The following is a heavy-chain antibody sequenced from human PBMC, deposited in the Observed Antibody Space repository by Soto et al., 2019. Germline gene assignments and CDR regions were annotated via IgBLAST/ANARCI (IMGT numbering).Heavy chain of an antibody. Sequence: QVQLVQSGAEVKKPGSSVKVSCKASGGTFSSASFSWVRQSPGQGLEWMGGIIPMFDTPIYAHKFQDRVTITADASTITASRQLSSLLSGDTAVYYCARSGGLDRDFNYWGQGSMVTVSS. CDR1: GGTFSSAS. CDR3: ARSGGLDRDFNY. V-gene: IGHV1-69*12. CDR2: IIPMFDTP. J-gene: IGHJ4*02. D-gene: IGHD2-15*01.